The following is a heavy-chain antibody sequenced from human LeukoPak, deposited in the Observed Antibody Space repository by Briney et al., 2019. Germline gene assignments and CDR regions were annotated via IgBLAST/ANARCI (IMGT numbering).Heavy chain of an antibody. CDR2: IYYSGST. Sequence: KPSETLSLTCTVSGGSISSSSYYWGWIRQPPGKGLEWIGSIYYSGSTYYNPSLKSRVTISVDTSKNQFSLKLRSVTAADTAVYYCARGRLVRNHYYYYMDVWGKETTVTVSS. J-gene: IGHJ6*03. V-gene: IGHV4-39*07. CDR3: ARGRLVRNHYYYYMDV. D-gene: IGHD6-19*01. CDR1: GGSISSSSYY.